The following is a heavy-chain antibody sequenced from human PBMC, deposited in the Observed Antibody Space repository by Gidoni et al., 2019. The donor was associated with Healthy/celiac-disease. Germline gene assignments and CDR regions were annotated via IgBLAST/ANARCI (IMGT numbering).Heavy chain of an antibody. CDR1: GFSFSSSW. CDR2: IKQDGSEK. V-gene: IGHV3-7*02. D-gene: IGHD3-3*01. CDR3: ARGPSYYDFWRDGDFDY. Sequence: EVQLVESGGGLVQPGGSLRLSCEASGFSFSSSWMSWVRQAPGKGLEWVANIKQDGSEKYYVDSVKGQFTISRDNAKNSLYLQMHSLRAEDTAVYYCARGPSYYDFWRDGDFDYWGQGTLVTVSS. J-gene: IGHJ4*02.